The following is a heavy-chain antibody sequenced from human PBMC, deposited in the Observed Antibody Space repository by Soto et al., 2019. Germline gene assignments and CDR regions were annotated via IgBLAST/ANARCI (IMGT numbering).Heavy chain of an antibody. D-gene: IGHD2-8*01. CDR2: ISRDGSSK. J-gene: IGHJ4*02. Sequence: GGSLRLSCAASGFTFSGYAMHWVRQAPGEGLEWVAVISRDGSSKYYGDSVKGRFTVSRDNSNNTLYLSMTSLRPDDTAVFYCARSRNGAVPDSINFWGQGTLVTVSS. CDR3: ARSRNGAVPDSINF. CDR1: GFTFSGYA. V-gene: IGHV3-30-3*01.